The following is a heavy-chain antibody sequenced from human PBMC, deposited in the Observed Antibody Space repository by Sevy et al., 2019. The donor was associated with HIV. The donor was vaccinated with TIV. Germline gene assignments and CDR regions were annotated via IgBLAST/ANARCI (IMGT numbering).Heavy chain of an antibody. CDR2: INSDGSST. CDR1: GFTFSSYW. D-gene: IGHD3-3*01. V-gene: IGHV3-74*01. CDR3: ARVDRHYDFWSGYSVFFDY. Sequence: GGSLRLSCAASGFTFSSYWMHWVRQAPGKGLVWVSRINSDGSSTSYADSLKGRFTISRDNAKNTLYLQMNSLRAEDTAVYYCARVDRHYDFWSGYSVFFDYWGQGTLVTVSS. J-gene: IGHJ4*02.